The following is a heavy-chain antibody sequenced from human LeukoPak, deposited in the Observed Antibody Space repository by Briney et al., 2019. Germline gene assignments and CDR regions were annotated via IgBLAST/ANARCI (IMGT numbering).Heavy chain of an antibody. CDR3: ARDSRYSSGWFFDY. D-gene: IGHD6-19*01. Sequence: LSETLSLTCTVSGGSVSSGSYYWSWIRQPPGKGLEWIGYIYYSGSTNYNPSLKSRVTISVDTSKNQFSLKLSSVTAADTAVYYCARDSRYSSGWFFDYWGQGTLVTVSS. V-gene: IGHV4-61*01. CDR1: GGSVSSGSYY. CDR2: IYYSGST. J-gene: IGHJ4*02.